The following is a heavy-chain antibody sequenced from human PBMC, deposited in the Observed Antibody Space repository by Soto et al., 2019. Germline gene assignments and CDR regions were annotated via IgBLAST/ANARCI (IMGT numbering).Heavy chain of an antibody. Sequence: SVKVSCKASGGSFSNFGISWVRQAPGQGLEWMGGIVPVFGRPNYSQRFRGRLTITADGSTSTGYMELISLRSDDTAVYYCAREGSGYNFWGQGTKVTV. CDR2: IVPVFGRP. CDR1: GGSFSNFG. J-gene: IGHJ4*02. D-gene: IGHD5-12*01. CDR3: AREGSGYNF. V-gene: IGHV1-69*13.